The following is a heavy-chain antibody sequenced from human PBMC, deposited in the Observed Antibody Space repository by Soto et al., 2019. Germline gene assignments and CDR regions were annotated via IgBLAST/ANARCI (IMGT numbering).Heavy chain of an antibody. CDR1: GYTFTSYG. Sequence: QVQLVQSGAEVKKPGASVNVSCKASGYTFTSYGISWVRQSPGQGLEWLGRIIAYNGNTNYEQKLQGRVTMTTDTSTSTFYMELRSLRSDDTAVYYCARDLGRPETLTLGWFDPWGQGTLVTVSS. J-gene: IGHJ5*02. V-gene: IGHV1-18*01. CDR2: IIAYNGNT. CDR3: ARDLGRPETLTLGWFDP. D-gene: IGHD3-16*01.